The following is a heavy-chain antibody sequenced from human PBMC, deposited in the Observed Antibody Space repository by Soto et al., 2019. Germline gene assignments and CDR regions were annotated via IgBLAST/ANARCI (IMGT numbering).Heavy chain of an antibody. CDR3: AKAAVSGDYSSHLDQ. Sequence: QVQLVQSGPEVKKPGASVKVSCKASGYTFTTYGISWVRQAHGQGLEWMGGINNYNGNTAYAQRFQGRFTVTTDTYTSTAYMELTNLRSDDTAVYYCAKAAVSGDYSSHLDQWGQGTLVAVSS. V-gene: IGHV1-18*01. CDR1: GYTFTTYG. D-gene: IGHD4-4*01. CDR2: INNYNGNT. J-gene: IGHJ4*02.